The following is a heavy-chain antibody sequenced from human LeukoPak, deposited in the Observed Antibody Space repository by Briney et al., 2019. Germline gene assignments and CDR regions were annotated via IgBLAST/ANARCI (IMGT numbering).Heavy chain of an antibody. CDR3: ARGRIAISGSYAY. D-gene: IGHD1-26*01. Sequence: SETLSLTCAVYGGSFSGYYWSWLRHPPGKGLEWIGEINHSGSTNYNPSLKSRVTISVDTSKNQCSLKLSSVTAADTAVYYCARGRIAISGSYAYWGQGTLVTVSS. V-gene: IGHV4-34*01. CDR1: GGSFSGYY. J-gene: IGHJ4*02. CDR2: INHSGST.